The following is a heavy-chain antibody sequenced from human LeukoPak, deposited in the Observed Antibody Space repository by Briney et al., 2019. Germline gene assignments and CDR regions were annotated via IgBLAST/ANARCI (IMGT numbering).Heavy chain of an antibody. CDR3: AKDKPLGYALDY. V-gene: IGHV3-30*18. D-gene: IGHD1-1*01. Sequence: GGSLRLSCAASGFTFSSYGMHWVRQAPGKGLEWVAVISYDGSNKYYADSVKGRFTISRDNSKNTLYLQMNSLRAEDTAVYYCAKDKPLGYALDYWGQGTLVTVSS. J-gene: IGHJ4*02. CDR2: ISYDGSNK. CDR1: GFTFSSYG.